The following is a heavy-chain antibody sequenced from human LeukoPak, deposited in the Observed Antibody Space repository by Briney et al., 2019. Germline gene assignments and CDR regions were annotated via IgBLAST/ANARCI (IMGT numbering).Heavy chain of an antibody. Sequence: ASVKVSCKASGGTFSSYEISWVRQAPGQGLEWMGIINPSGGSTSYAQKFQGRVTMTRDTSTSTVYMELSSLRSEDTAVYYCARGHRIRYPFGMEPIDYWGQGTLVTVSS. CDR2: INPSGGST. D-gene: IGHD3-9*01. V-gene: IGHV1-46*01. CDR1: GGTFSSYE. CDR3: ARGHRIRYPFGMEPIDY. J-gene: IGHJ4*02.